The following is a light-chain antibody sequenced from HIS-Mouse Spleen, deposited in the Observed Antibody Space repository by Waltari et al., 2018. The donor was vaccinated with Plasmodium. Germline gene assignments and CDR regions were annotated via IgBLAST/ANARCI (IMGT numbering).Light chain of an antibody. CDR1: QSISSW. V-gene: IGKV1-5*03. CDR2: KAS. Sequence: DIQMTQSPSTLSASVRDRVTITCRASQSISSWLAWYQQKPGKAPKLLIYKASSLESGVPSRFSGSGSGTEFTLTISSLQPDDFATYYCQQYNSYQFGQGTKVEIK. CDR3: QQYNSYQ. J-gene: IGKJ1*01.